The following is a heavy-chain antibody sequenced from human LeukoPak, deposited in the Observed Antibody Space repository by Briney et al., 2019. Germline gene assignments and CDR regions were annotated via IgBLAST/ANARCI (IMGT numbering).Heavy chain of an antibody. CDR1: GGSISSGSYY. D-gene: IGHD4-23*01. J-gene: IGHJ4*02. CDR2: IYTSGST. CDR3: ARGASDLTDYGGNSDFDY. V-gene: IGHV4-61*02. Sequence: KASETLSLTCTVSGGSISSGSYYWSWIRQPAGKGLEWIGRIYTSGSTNYNPSLKSRVTISVDTSKNQFSLKLSSVTAADTAVYYCARGASDLTDYGGNSDFDYWGQGTLVTVSS.